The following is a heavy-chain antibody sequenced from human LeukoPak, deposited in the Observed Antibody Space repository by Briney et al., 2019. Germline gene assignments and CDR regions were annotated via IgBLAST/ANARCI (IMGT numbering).Heavy chain of an antibody. D-gene: IGHD3-3*01. V-gene: IGHV3-49*04. CDR2: IRSKAYGGTT. CDR1: GFTFGDYA. CDR3: TLTSYDFWSGYDD. Sequence: GGSLRLSCTASGFTFGDYAMSWVRQAPGKGQEWVGFIRSKAYGGTTEYAASVKGRFTISRDDSKSIAYLQMNSLKTEDTAVYYCTLTSYDFWSGYDDWGQGTLVTVSS. J-gene: IGHJ4*02.